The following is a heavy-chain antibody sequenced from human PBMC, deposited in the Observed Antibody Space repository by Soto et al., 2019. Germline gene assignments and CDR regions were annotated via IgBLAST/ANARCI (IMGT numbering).Heavy chain of an antibody. CDR1: GFTFSSYA. CDR3: AKAAYDSSGYYYAPDY. J-gene: IGHJ4*02. D-gene: IGHD3-22*01. V-gene: IGHV3-23*01. CDR2: ITGSGGST. Sequence: PGGSLRLSCAASGFTFSSYAMNWVRQAPGKGLEWVSAITGSGGSTYYADSVKGRFTISRDNSKNTLHLQINSLRAEDTAVYYCAKAAYDSSGYYYAPDYWGQGTLVTVSS.